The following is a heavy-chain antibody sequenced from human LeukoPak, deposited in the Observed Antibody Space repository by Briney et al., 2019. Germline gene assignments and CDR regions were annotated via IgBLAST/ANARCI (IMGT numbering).Heavy chain of an antibody. D-gene: IGHD2-21*01. J-gene: IGHJ5*02. V-gene: IGHV4-39*01. CDR1: GGSISSSSYY. CDR2: IYYSGST. CDR3: ARRVADYSWFDP. Sequence: PSETLSLTCTVSGGSISSSSYYWGWIRQPPGKGLEWIGSIYYSGSTYYNPSLKSRVTISVDTSKNQFSLKLSSVTAADTAVYYCARRVADYSWFDPWGQGTLVTVSS.